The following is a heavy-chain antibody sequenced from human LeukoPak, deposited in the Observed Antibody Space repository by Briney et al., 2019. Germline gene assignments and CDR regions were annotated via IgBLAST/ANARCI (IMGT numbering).Heavy chain of an antibody. CDR2: IIPIFGTA. V-gene: IGHV1-69*06. CDR1: GGTFSIYA. CDR3: ASRMDKGRGYSYGVDY. J-gene: IGHJ4*02. Sequence: SVKVSCKASGGTFSIYAISWVRQAPGQGLEWMGGIIPIFGTANYAQKFQGRVTITADKSTSTAYMELSSLRSEDTAVYYCASRMDKGRGYSYGVDYWGQGTLVTVSS. D-gene: IGHD5-18*01.